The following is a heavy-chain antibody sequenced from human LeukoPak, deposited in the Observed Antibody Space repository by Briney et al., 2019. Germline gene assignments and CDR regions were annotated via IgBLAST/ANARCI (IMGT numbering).Heavy chain of an antibody. J-gene: IGHJ4*02. D-gene: IGHD6-13*01. CDR3: AKDKGSSWSGGFDY. Sequence: GGSLRLSCAAFGFTFSSYSMNWVRQAPGKGLEWVSYISSSGSTIYYADSVKGRFTISRDNAKNSLYLQMNSLRAEDTALYYCAKDKGSSWSGGFDYWGQGTLVTVSS. CDR1: GFTFSSYS. V-gene: IGHV3-48*04. CDR2: ISSSGSTI.